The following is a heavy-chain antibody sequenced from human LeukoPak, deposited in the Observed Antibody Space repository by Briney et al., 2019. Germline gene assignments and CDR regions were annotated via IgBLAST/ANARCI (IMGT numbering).Heavy chain of an antibody. D-gene: IGHD3-10*01. J-gene: IGHJ6*04. Sequence: GASLKVSCKASGYTFTSYAMHWVRQAPGQRLEWMGWINAGNGNTKYSQKFQGRVTITSDTSASTAYMELSSLRSEDTAVYYCARVYGSGSYDYYYGMDVWGKGTTVTVSS. CDR3: ARVYGSGSYDYYYGMDV. CDR1: GYTFTSYA. CDR2: INAGNGNT. V-gene: IGHV1-3*01.